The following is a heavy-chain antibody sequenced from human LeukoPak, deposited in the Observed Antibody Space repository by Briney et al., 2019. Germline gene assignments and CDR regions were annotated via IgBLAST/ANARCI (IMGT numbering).Heavy chain of an antibody. CDR1: GGSISSSNW. CDR3: ARDEGYSSSLLDY. Sequence: SETLSLTCAVSGGSISSSNWWRWVRQPPGKGLEWIGEIYQSGSTNYNPSLKSRVSISVDKSKNQFSLKLSSVTAADTAVYYCARDEGYSSSLLDYWGQGTLVTVSS. V-gene: IGHV4-4*02. J-gene: IGHJ4*02. D-gene: IGHD6-6*01. CDR2: IYQSGST.